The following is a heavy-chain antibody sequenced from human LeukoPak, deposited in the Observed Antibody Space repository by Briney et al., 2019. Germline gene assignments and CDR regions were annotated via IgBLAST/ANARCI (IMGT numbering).Heavy chain of an antibody. Sequence: GGSLRLSCAASGFTFDDFAMHWARQAPGKGLEWVSGISWSSGNIGYADSVKGRFTISRDNAKNSLYLQMNSLRAEDMGLYYCAKGPDGSWYRSYFDYWGQGTLVTVSS. CDR1: GFTFDDFA. CDR3: AKGPDGSWYRSYFDY. J-gene: IGHJ4*02. D-gene: IGHD6-13*01. CDR2: ISWSSGNI. V-gene: IGHV3-9*03.